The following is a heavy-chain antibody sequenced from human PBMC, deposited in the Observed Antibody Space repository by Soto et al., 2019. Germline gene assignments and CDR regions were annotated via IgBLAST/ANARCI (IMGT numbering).Heavy chain of an antibody. Sequence: GGSLRLSCKASGFTFSDYYMSWVRQAPGKGLEWVSYITFSGKTIDYADSVKGRFTISRDNARNSLFLQMNSLKDEDSALYFFPRGSSWSDFWGQGTLVTVSS. CDR2: ITFSGKTI. D-gene: IGHD3-10*01. J-gene: IGHJ4*02. CDR3: PRGSSWSDF. CDR1: GFTFSDYY. V-gene: IGHV3-11*01.